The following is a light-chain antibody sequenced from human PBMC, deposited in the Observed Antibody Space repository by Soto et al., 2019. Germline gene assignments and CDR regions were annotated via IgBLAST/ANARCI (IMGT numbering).Light chain of an antibody. CDR3: QQYNNWPL. CDR1: ERISHS. V-gene: IGKV3D-15*01. CDR2: DAS. Sequence: EIVLTQSPGTLSLSPGNRVTLSCRANERISHSLAWYQQKPGQAPRILIYDASFRATGIPERFSGSGSGTEFTLTISSLQSEDFAVYYCQQYNNWPLFGGGTKVDIK. J-gene: IGKJ4*01.